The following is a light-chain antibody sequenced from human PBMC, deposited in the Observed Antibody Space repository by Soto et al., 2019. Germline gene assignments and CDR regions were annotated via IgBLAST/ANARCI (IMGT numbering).Light chain of an antibody. Sequence: QSVLTQPPSASETPGQRVTISCSGSSSNVGSNFVYWYQQFPGTAPKLLIYRNNQRPSGVPDRFSGSKSGTSASLAISGLRSEDEADYYCTTWDDSLSGPVFGGGTSSPS. CDR2: RNN. CDR3: TTWDDSLSGPV. V-gene: IGLV1-47*01. J-gene: IGLJ2*01. CDR1: SSNVGSNF.